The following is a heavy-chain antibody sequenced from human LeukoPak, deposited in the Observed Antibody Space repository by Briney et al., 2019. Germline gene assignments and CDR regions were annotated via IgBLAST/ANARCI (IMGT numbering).Heavy chain of an antibody. Sequence: PSETLSLTCTVSGGSISSSSYYWGWIRQPPGKGLEWIGSIYYSGSTYYNPSLKSRVTISVDTSKNQFSLKLSSVTAADTAVYYCACEVSAAGGSWFDPWGQGTLVTVSS. V-gene: IGHV4-39*01. CDR1: GGSISSSSYY. J-gene: IGHJ5*02. D-gene: IGHD6-13*01. CDR2: IYYSGST. CDR3: ACEVSAAGGSWFDP.